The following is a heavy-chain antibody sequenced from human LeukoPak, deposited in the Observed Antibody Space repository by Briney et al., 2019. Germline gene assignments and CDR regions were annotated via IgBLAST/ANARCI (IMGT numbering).Heavy chain of an antibody. D-gene: IGHD6-13*01. Sequence: PGGSLRLSCAASGFTLSSSAMSWVRQAPGKGLEWVSAISANGGGTYYADSVKGRFTISRDNSKNTLYLQMNSLRAEDTAVYYCAKGSSPFGYWGQGTLVTVSS. CDR1: GFTLSSSA. CDR3: AKGSSPFGY. V-gene: IGHV3-23*01. CDR2: ISANGGGT. J-gene: IGHJ4*02.